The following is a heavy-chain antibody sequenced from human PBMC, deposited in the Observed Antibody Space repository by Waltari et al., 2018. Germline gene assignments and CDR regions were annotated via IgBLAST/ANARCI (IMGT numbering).Heavy chain of an antibody. CDR1: EYTFTSSY. J-gene: IGHJ6*02. V-gene: IGHV1-46*01. CDR2: IKPSGGST. D-gene: IGHD2-21*01. Sequence: QVQLVQSGAEVKKPGASVKISCKTSEYTFTSSYVHWVRQAPGQGLEWMGIIKPSGGSTIYAQKFQGRVTMTRDTSTNTVYMELSSLRSEDTAVYYCASDTGALWMDVWGQGTTVTVSS. CDR3: ASDTGALWMDV.